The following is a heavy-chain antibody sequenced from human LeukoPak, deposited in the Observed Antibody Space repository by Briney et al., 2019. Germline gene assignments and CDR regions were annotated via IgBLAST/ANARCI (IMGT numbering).Heavy chain of an antibody. Sequence: PGGSLRLSCAASGFTFSSYAMSWVRQAPGKGLEWVSAISGSGGSTYYADSVKGRFAISRDNSKNTLYLQMNSLRAEDTAVYYCAKGEVVTTVIPFDYWGQGTLVTVSS. V-gene: IGHV3-23*01. CDR3: AKGEVVTTVIPFDY. J-gene: IGHJ4*02. D-gene: IGHD4-17*01. CDR2: ISGSGGST. CDR1: GFTFSSYA.